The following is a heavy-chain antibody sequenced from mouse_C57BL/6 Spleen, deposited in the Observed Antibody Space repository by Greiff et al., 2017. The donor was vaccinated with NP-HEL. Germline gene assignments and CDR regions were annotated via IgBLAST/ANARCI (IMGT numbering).Heavy chain of an antibody. Sequence: VQLQQSGAELVRPGASVKLSCKASGYTLTDYYINWVKQRPGQGLEWIARIYPGSGNTYYNEKFKGKATLTADKSSSTAYMQLSSLTSEDSAVYCCARCGSRMDYWGQGTSVTVSS. CDR1: GYTLTDYY. J-gene: IGHJ4*01. V-gene: IGHV1-76*01. D-gene: IGHD1-1*01. CDR2: IYPGSGNT. CDR3: ARCGSRMDY.